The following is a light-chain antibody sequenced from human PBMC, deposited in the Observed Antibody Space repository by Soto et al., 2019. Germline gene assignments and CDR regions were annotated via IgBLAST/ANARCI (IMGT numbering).Light chain of an antibody. CDR2: ENN. CDR3: GAWDSSLTAFV. CDR1: SSSVGNNF. V-gene: IGLV1-51*01. Sequence: QSVLAKPPSVSSAPGQKVTMSCSGSSSSVGNNFVSCFQQLPGTAPKLLIYENNLRPSGIPDRFSGSKSGTSAILGIAGLQTGDEADYYCGAWDSSLTAFVFGTGTKVTVL. J-gene: IGLJ1*01.